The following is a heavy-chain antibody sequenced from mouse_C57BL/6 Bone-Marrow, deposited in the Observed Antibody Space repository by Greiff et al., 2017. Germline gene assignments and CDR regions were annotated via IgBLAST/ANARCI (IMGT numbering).Heavy chain of an antibody. Sequence: EVKVVESGGDLVKPGGSLKLSCAASGFTFSRYGMSWVSQTPDKRLEWVATISSGVSYTYYPDSVKGRFTISRDNAKNTLYLQMSSLKSEYTAMYYCARRVSRYFDVWCTGTTVTVSS. V-gene: IGHV5-6*02. CDR1: GFTFSRYG. CDR2: ISSGVSYT. CDR3: ARRVSRYFDV. J-gene: IGHJ1*03.